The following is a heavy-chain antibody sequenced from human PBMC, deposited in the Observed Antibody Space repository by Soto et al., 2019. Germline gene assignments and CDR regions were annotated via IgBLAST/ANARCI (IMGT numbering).Heavy chain of an antibody. V-gene: IGHV1-69*08. CDR3: XXXXXXXXTXXXXXGIDY. Sequence: QVQLVQSGAEVKKPGSSVKVSCKTSGGTFSNDIITWVXXXXXQGLEWMGRIIPLLDTTNYAQKFQGRVTITADXXXXXXXXXXXXXXXXXXXXXXXXXXXXXXXTXXXXXGIDYWGQGTLVTVSS. CDR2: IIPLLDTT. J-gene: IGHJ4*02. CDR1: GGTFSNDI.